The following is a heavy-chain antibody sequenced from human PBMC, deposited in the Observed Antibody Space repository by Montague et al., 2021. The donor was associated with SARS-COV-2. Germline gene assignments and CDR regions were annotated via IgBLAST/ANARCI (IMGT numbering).Heavy chain of an antibody. CDR1: GFTFSNYD. D-gene: IGHD3-16*02. CDR3: TRDYRSIVGDGLEI. Sequence: SLRLSCAASGFTFSNYDMNWVRQAPGKGPEWISYISTSAYTTSYAGSVKGRFTISRDNGKNSLFLQMNSLRVEDTAVYYCTRDYRSIVGDGLEIWGQGTEVTVSS. V-gene: IGHV3-48*03. J-gene: IGHJ3*02. CDR2: ISTSAYTT.